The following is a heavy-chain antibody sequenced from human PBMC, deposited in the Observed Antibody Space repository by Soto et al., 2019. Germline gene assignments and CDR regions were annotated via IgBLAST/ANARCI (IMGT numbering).Heavy chain of an antibody. D-gene: IGHD3-16*01. CDR2: MSISGST. V-gene: IGHV4-4*07. J-gene: IGHJ4*02. CDR1: GSSITGYY. CDR3: ARGMTPPGAPAWYYFDS. Sequence: SEALSLTCPVSGSSITGYYWSWLRPPAGKGLEWIGRMSISGSTNYNPTLRSRVTMSVDVAKNQFSLRLTSVTAADTALYYCARGMTPPGAPAWYYFDSWGQGTLVTVSA.